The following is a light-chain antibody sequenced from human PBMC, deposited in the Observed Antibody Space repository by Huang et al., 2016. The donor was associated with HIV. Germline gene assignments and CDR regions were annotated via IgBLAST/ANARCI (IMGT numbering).Light chain of an antibody. J-gene: IGKJ4*01. Sequence: VVLTQSPATLSWYLGERVTLSCRASQSISNHLAWYQQRPGQAPRLLIYDASTRVAGVPARFSGSGSATDFTLTISSLEPEDFALYYCQQHDSWLTFGGGTKVEV. CDR3: QQHDSWLT. V-gene: IGKV3-11*01. CDR1: QSISNH. CDR2: DAS.